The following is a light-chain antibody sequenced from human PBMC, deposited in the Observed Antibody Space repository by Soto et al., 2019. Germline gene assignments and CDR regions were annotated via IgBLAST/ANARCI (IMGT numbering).Light chain of an antibody. Sequence: EIVMTQSPATLSVSPGERATLSCWASQSVSSNLAWYQQKPGQAPRLLIYGASTRATDIPARFSGSGSGTEFTLTISSLQSEDFAVYYCQQYDGWPRTFGQGTKVEI. CDR1: QSVSSN. CDR3: QQYDGWPRT. V-gene: IGKV3-15*01. J-gene: IGKJ1*01. CDR2: GAS.